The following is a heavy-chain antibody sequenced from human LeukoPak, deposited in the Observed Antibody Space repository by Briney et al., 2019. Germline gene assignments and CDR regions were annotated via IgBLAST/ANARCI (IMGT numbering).Heavy chain of an antibody. CDR2: IFDSANT. V-gene: IGHV4-38-2*01. Sequence: PSETLSLTCGVSGYSITSGYYWGWIRQPPGKGREGIGSIFDSANTYYNPSLKSRVTLSVDMSKNQFSLKLSSVTAADTAVYYCARTHYFGSGSYYWVYFDYWGPRSLVTVSS. CDR3: ARTHYFGSGSYYWVYFDY. J-gene: IGHJ4*02. D-gene: IGHD3-10*01. CDR1: GYSITSGYY.